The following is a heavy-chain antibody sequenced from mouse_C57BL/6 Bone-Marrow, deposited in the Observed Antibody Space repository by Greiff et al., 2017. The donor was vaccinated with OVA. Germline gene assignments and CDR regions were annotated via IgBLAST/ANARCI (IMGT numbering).Heavy chain of an antibody. CDR3: ARSHLLLRLGDYWYFDV. V-gene: IGHV1-72*01. CDR1: GYTFTSYW. D-gene: IGHD1-1*01. Sequence: QVQLQQPGAELVKPGASVKLSCKASGYTFTSYWMHWVKQRPGRGLEWIGRIDPNSGGTKYNEKFKSKATLTVDKPSSTAYMKLSSLTSEDSAVYYCARSHLLLRLGDYWYFDVWGTGTTVTVSS. J-gene: IGHJ1*03. CDR2: IDPNSGGT.